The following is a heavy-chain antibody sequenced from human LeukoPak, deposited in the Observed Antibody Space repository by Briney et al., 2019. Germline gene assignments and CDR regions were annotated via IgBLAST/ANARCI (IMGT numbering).Heavy chain of an antibody. Sequence: ASVKVSCKASGFTFTTYTIHWVRQAPGQRLEWMGWINAGNGHTKYSQKFQGRVTITRDTSASTAYMELSSLRSEDTAVYYCASDGWVTTYYFDYWGQGTLVTVSS. D-gene: IGHD5-18*01. J-gene: IGHJ4*02. CDR3: ASDGWVTTYYFDY. V-gene: IGHV1-3*01. CDR2: INAGNGHT. CDR1: GFTFTTYT.